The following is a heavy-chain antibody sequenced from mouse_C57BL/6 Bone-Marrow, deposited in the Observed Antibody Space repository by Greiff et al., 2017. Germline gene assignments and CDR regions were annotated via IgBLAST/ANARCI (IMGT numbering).Heavy chain of an antibody. J-gene: IGHJ1*03. D-gene: IGHD2-3*01. CDR2: IYPGSGST. Sequence: QVQLQQPGAELVKPGASVKMSCKASGYTFTSYWITWVKQRPGQGLEWIGDIYPGSGSTNYNEKFKSKATLTVDTSSSTAYMQLNSLTSGDSAVYYCARTGWLLPYWYFDVWGTGTTVTVSS. CDR3: ARTGWLLPYWYFDV. CDR1: GYTFTSYW. V-gene: IGHV1-55*01.